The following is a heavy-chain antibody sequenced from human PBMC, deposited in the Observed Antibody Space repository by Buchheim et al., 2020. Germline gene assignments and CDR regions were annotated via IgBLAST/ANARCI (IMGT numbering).Heavy chain of an antibody. CDR1: GGTFSSYA. D-gene: IGHD3-22*01. J-gene: IGHJ4*02. CDR3: ARDPYYYDSSGYRGSFDY. Sequence: QVQLVQSGAEVKKPGSSVKVSCKASGGTFSSYAINWVRQAPGQGLEWMGGIIPIFGTANYEEKFQGRVTITADKSTSTAYMELSSLRSEDTAVYYCARDPYYYDSSGYRGSFDYWGQGTL. CDR2: IIPIFGTA. V-gene: IGHV1-69*06.